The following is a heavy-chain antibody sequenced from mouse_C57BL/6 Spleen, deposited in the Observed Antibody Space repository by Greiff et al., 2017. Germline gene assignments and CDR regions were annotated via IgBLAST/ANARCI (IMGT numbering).Heavy chain of an antibody. Sequence: EVKLVESGEGLVKPGGSLKLSCAASGFTFSSYAMSWVRQTPEKRLEWVAYISSGGDYIYYADTVKGRFTISRDNARNTLYLQMSSLKSEDTAMYYCTRGGNGASYYAMDYWGQGTSVTVSS. J-gene: IGHJ4*01. D-gene: IGHD2-1*01. CDR3: TRGGNGASYYAMDY. V-gene: IGHV5-9-1*02. CDR1: GFTFSSYA. CDR2: ISSGGDYI.